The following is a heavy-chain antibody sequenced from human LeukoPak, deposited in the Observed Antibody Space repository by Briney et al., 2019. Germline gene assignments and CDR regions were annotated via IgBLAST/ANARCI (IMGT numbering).Heavy chain of an antibody. CDR1: GGSFSGYY. CDR3: AKKEEYYDSSGYWY. V-gene: IGHV4-34*01. Sequence: PSETLSLTCAVYGGSFSGYYWSWIRQPPGKGLEWIGEINHSGSTNYNPSPKSRVTISVDTSKNQFSLKLSSVTAADTAVYYCAKKEEYYDSSGYWYWGQGTLVTVSS. J-gene: IGHJ4*02. CDR2: INHSGST. D-gene: IGHD3-22*01.